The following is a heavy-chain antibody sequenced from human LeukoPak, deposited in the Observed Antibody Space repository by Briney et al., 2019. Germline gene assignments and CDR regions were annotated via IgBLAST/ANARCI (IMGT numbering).Heavy chain of an antibody. CDR2: FYSSGST. J-gene: IGHJ4*02. Sequence: SETLSLTCTDSVGSISGDDWSWIRSPPGEGLELIGYFYSSGSTNYNPSLKSRVTISVDTAKNQFSLKLSSVTAADTAVYYCARGRTYDFWSGYLFDYWGQGTLVTVSS. CDR1: VGSISGDD. CDR3: ARGRTYDFWSGYLFDY. D-gene: IGHD3-3*01. V-gene: IGHV4-59*01.